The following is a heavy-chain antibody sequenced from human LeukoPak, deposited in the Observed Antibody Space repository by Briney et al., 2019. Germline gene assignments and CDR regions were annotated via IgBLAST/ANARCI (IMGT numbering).Heavy chain of an antibody. CDR1: GFTFRNYW. CDR3: ARLVVPPGNRGWYYEH. V-gene: IGHV3-7*03. J-gene: IGHJ4*02. CDR2: INQGGSEK. D-gene: IGHD2-2*01. Sequence: PGGSLRLSCAASGFTFRNYWMSWVRQGPGEGRDGVANINQGGSEKYYVESVKGRFTISRDNAKNSLDLQMNSLRVEDTAIYYCARLVVPPGNRGWYYEHWGQGTLVTVSS.